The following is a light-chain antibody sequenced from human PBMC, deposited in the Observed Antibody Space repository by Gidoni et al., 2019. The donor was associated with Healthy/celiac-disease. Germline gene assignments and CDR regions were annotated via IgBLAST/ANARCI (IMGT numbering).Light chain of an antibody. Sequence: DIVMTQSTDSLAVSLGERATINCKSSQSVLYSSNNKNYLAWYQQKPGQHPKLLIYWASTRESGVPDRFSGSGSGTDFTLTISSLQAEDVAVYYCQQYYSTPYTFXQXTKLEIK. CDR1: QSVLYSSNNKNY. V-gene: IGKV4-1*01. CDR3: QQYYSTPYT. J-gene: IGKJ2*01. CDR2: WAS.